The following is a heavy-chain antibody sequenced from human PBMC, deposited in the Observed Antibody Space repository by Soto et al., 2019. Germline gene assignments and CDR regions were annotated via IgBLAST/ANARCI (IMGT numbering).Heavy chain of an antibody. CDR3: ARDRHIVVVPAAIGYWYGMDV. Sequence: QVQLVQSGAEVKKPGSSVKVSCKASGGTFSSYAISWVRQAPGQGLEWMGGIIPIFGTANYAQKFQGRVTITADESTGTAYMELSSLRSEDTAVYYCARDRHIVVVPAAIGYWYGMDVWGQGTTVTVSS. D-gene: IGHD2-2*01. J-gene: IGHJ6*02. CDR2: IIPIFGTA. CDR1: GGTFSSYA. V-gene: IGHV1-69*01.